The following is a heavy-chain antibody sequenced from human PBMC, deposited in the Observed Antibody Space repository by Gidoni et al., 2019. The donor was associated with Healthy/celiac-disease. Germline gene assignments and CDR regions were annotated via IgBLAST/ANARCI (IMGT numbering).Heavy chain of an antibody. J-gene: IGHJ1*01. CDR2: IDPSDSYT. Sequence: EVQLVQSGAEVKKTGESLRISCKGSGYSFPSSWISWVRQMPGKGLEWMGRIDPSDSYTNDSPSFQGHVTISADKSISTAYLQWSSLKASDTAMYYCARHGGYSSSWYDTEYFQHWGQGTLVTVSS. D-gene: IGHD6-13*01. CDR1: GYSFPSSW. V-gene: IGHV5-10-1*03. CDR3: ARHGGYSSSWYDTEYFQH.